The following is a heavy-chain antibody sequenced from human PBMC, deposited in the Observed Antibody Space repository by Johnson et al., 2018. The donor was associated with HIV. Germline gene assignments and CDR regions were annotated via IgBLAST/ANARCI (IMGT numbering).Heavy chain of an antibody. CDR2: IRYDGSNK. V-gene: IGHV3-30*02. CDR1: GFTFSSYG. Sequence: QVLLVESGGGVVQPGGSLRLSCAASGFTFSSYGMHWVRQAPGKGLEWVAFIRYDGSNKYYADSVKGRFTISRDNSKNTLYLQMNSLRAEDTAVYYCARADGLVGDRAFNIWGQETMVTVSS. J-gene: IGHJ3*02. CDR3: ARADGLVGDRAFNI. D-gene: IGHD1-26*01.